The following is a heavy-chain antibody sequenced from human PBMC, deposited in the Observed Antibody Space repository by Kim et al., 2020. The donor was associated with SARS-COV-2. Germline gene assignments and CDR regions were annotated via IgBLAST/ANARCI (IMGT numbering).Heavy chain of an antibody. V-gene: IGHV3-72*01. J-gene: IGHJ1*01. CDR3: ATGDHYDSRAF. D-gene: IGHD3-22*01. CDR1: GFTFSDRY. Sequence: GGSLRLSCAASGFTFSDRYMDWVRQAPGKGLEWVGRSRNKANSYTTEYAASVRGRFTISRDDSKNSVYLQMNSLKTEDTAMYYCATGDHYDSRAFWGQGTLVTVSS. CDR2: SRNKANSYTT.